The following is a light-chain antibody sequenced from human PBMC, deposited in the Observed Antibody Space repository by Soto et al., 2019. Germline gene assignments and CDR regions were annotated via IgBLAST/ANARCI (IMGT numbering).Light chain of an antibody. V-gene: IGLV1-40*01. CDR1: SSNIGANYD. CDR3: QSYDSSLSGYV. J-gene: IGLJ1*01. CDR2: TNS. Sequence: QSALTQPPSVSGAPGQRVTISCTGSSSNIGANYDVHWCQHLPGTAPKLLIYTNSNRPSGVPDRFSGSKSGTSASLAITGLQAGDEADYYCQSYDSSLSGYVVGTGTKVTVL.